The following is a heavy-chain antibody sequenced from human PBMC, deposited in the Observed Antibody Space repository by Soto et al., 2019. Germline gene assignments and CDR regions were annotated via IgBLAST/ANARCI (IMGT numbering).Heavy chain of an antibody. D-gene: IGHD3-10*01. J-gene: IGHJ4*02. V-gene: IGHV3-9*01. Sequence: VQVVASGGGLVQPGRSLRLSCAVSGFRFEQYVMHWVRQGPGKGLECVSTVSPTGDTVAYADSVEGRFTVSRDNGNNSLYLQMNSLKGDDTAFYYCLKDAPNGSIDDWGQGTLVNVSS. CDR1: GFRFEQYV. CDR2: VSPTGDTV. CDR3: LKDAPNGSIDD.